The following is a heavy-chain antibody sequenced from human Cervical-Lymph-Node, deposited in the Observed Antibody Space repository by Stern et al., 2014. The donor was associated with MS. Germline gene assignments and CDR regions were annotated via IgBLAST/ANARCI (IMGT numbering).Heavy chain of an antibody. D-gene: IGHD3-3*01. CDR2: IKQDGSEK. Sequence: EMQLVESGGGLVQPGGSLRLSCAASGFTFSSYWMSWVRQAPGKGLEWVANIKQDGSEKYYVDSVKGRFTISRDNAKNSLYLQMNSLRAEDTAVYYCARVDDFWSGYYYYGMDVWGQGTTVTVSS. CDR3: ARVDDFWSGYYYYGMDV. CDR1: GFTFSSYW. J-gene: IGHJ6*02. V-gene: IGHV3-7*01.